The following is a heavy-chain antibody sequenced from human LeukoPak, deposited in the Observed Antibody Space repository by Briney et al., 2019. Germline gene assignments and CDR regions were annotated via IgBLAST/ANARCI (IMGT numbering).Heavy chain of an antibody. CDR3: ARAVVVAATVKWFDP. CDR2: INHSGST. CDR1: GGSFSGYY. V-gene: IGHV4-34*01. J-gene: IGHJ5*02. Sequence: SETLSLTCAVYGGSFSGYYWSWIRQSPAKGLEWIGEINHSGSTNYNPSLKSRVTMSVDTSKNHFSLKVSSVTAADTAVYYCARAVVVAATVKWFDPWGQGTLVTVSS. D-gene: IGHD2-15*01.